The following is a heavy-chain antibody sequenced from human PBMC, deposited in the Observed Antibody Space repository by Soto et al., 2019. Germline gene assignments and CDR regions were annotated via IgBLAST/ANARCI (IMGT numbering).Heavy chain of an antibody. CDR1: GDPFSGYS. J-gene: IGHJ6*02. Sequence: SVKVSCKASGDPFSGYSISWVRQAPGQGLEWMGRIIPILGIANYAQKFQGRVTITADKSTSTAYMELSSLRSEDTAVYYCARVVSFYYGSGSYGPNYYYYGMDVWGQGTTVTVSS. V-gene: IGHV1-69*04. CDR3: ARVVSFYYGSGSYGPNYYYYGMDV. CDR2: IIPILGIA. D-gene: IGHD3-10*01.